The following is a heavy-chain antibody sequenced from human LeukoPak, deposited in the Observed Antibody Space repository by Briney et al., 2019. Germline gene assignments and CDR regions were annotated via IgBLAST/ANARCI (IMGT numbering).Heavy chain of an antibody. CDR3: AKDPYYYDSSGYYDY. V-gene: IGHV3-30*02. J-gene: IGHJ4*02. CDR1: GFTFSTYC. D-gene: IGHD3-22*01. CDR2: IRYDGINK. Sequence: GGSLRLSCAASGFTFSTYCMHWVRQALGKGLEWVAFIRYDGINKHYADSVKGRFTISRDNSKNTLYLQMNSLRVEDTAVYYCAKDPYYYDSSGYYDYWGQGTLVTVSS.